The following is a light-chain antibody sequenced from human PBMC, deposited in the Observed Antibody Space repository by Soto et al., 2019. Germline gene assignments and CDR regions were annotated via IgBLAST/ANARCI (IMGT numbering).Light chain of an antibody. V-gene: IGKV3-15*01. Sequence: EIVMTQSPATLSVSPGESATLSCRASQSVSSDLAWYQQKPGQAPRLLIHGASTRATGIPARFSGSGSGTEFTLTISSLQSADFAVYYCQQYNKWPRFTFGPGTKVDIK. CDR3: QQYNKWPRFT. CDR1: QSVSSD. CDR2: GAS. J-gene: IGKJ3*01.